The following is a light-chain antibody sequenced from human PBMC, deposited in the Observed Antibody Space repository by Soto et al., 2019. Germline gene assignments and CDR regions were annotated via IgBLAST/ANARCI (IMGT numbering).Light chain of an antibody. CDR2: SHN. J-gene: IGLJ1*01. CDR3: GAWDDRLNGYV. CDR1: SSNIGSNP. V-gene: IGLV1-44*01. Sequence: QSVLTQPPSASGPPGQRVTISCSGISSNIGSNPVNWFQQLPGSAPKLLIYSHNQRPSGVPDRFSGSKSGTSASLAISGLQSEDEAAYYCGAWDDRLNGYVFGTGTKLTVL.